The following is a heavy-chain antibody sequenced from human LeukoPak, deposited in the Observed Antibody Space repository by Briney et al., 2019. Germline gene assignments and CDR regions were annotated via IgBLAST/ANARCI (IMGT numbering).Heavy chain of an antibody. J-gene: IGHJ4*02. V-gene: IGHV3-66*01. D-gene: IGHD6-19*01. Sequence: GGSLRLSWAASEFTVSNNYISWVRQAPGKGLEWVSIIYNSGRTYYADSVKGRFTISRDISQNTVLLQMNSLRDEDTAVYYCASSSQPGYSSGWYIFAYWGQGALVTVSS. CDR3: ASSSQPGYSSGWYIFAY. CDR1: EFTVSNNY. CDR2: IYNSGRT.